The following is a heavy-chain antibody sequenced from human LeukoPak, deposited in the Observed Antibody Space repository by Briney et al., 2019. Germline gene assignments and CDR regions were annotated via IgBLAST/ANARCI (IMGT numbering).Heavy chain of an antibody. CDR1: GFTFSSYS. CDR2: ISSSSSTI. Sequence: PGGSLRLSCAASGFTFSSYSMNWVRQAPGKGLEWVSYISSSSSTIYYADSVKGRFTISRDNAKSSLYLQMNSLRAEDTAVYYCARAGITTTGPLFQHWGQGTLVTVSS. V-gene: IGHV3-48*01. CDR3: ARAGITTTGPLFQH. D-gene: IGHD6-13*01. J-gene: IGHJ1*01.